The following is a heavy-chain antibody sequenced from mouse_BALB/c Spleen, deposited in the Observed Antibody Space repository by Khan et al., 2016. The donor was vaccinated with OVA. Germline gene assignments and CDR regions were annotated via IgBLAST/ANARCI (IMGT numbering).Heavy chain of an antibody. Sequence: QVRLQLSGAELAKPGASVKMSCTSSRYTFTSYWMHWIKQRPGQGLEWIGHINPTSGYTDYNQKFKDKATLTADKSSSTAYMQLSSLTSDDSAVYYCARDRIDYWGQGTALTVSS. J-gene: IGHJ2*01. V-gene: IGHV1-7*01. CDR1: RYTFTSYW. CDR2: INPTSGYT. CDR3: ARDRIDY.